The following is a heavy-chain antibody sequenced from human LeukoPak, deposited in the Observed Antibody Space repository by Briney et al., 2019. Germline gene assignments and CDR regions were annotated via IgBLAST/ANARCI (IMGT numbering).Heavy chain of an antibody. Sequence: PGGSLRLSRAASGLTFSDYYMSWIRQAPGEGLEWVSYISMSGSNIYHAPSVKGRFTISRDNAKNSLYLKMNSLRAEDTAVYYWARSHIPDDEYVGGSYRPDDAFDIWGQGTMVTVSS. CDR1: GLTFSDYY. V-gene: IGHV3-11*01. D-gene: IGHD3-16*02. CDR2: ISMSGSNI. J-gene: IGHJ3*02. CDR3: ARSHIPDDEYVGGSYRPDDAFDI.